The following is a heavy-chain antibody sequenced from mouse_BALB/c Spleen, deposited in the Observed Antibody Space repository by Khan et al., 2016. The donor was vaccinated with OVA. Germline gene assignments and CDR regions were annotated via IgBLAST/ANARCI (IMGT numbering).Heavy chain of an antibody. CDR3: ARNREADYFDY. CDR1: GFSLTNYG. CDR2: IWAGGSP. Sequence: VELVESGPGLVAPSQSLSITCTVSGFSLTNYGVHWVRQPPGKGLEWLGVIWAGGSPNYNSALMSRLSISKDNSKSQVFLKMNSLQTDDTAMYFCARNREADYFDYWGQGTTLTVSS. V-gene: IGHV2-9*02. J-gene: IGHJ2*01.